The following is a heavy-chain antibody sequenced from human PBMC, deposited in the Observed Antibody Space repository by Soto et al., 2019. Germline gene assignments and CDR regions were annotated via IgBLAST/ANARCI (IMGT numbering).Heavy chain of an antibody. D-gene: IGHD5-12*01. CDR1: GGSISSYY. CDR3: ARVYESFGMDV. J-gene: IGHJ6*02. V-gene: IGHV4-59*01. CDR2: IYYSGST. Sequence: SETLSLTCTVSGGSISSYYWSWIRQPPGKGLEWIGYIYYSGSTNYNPSLKSRVTISVDTSKNQFSLKLSSVTAADTAVYYCARVYESFGMDVWGQGTTVTVSS.